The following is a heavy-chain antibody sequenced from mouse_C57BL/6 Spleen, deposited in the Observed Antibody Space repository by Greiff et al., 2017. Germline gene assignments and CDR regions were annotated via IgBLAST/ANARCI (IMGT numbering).Heavy chain of an antibody. Sequence: VQVVESGPELVKPGASVKISCKASGYAFSSSWMNWVKQRPGKGLEWIGRIYPGDGDTNYNGKFKGKATLTADKSSSTAYMQLSSLTSEDSAVYFCVNWGFAYWGQGTLVTVSA. CDR2: IYPGDGDT. CDR3: VNWGFAY. D-gene: IGHD4-1*01. J-gene: IGHJ3*01. CDR1: GYAFSSSW. V-gene: IGHV1-82*01.